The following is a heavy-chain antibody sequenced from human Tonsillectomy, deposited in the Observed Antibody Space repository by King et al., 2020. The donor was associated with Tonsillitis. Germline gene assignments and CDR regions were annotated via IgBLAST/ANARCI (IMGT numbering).Heavy chain of an antibody. CDR3: ARDRGSGSYDAFDY. Sequence: HVQLVESGGGVVQPGRSLRLSCAASGFTFSSYAMHWVRQAPGKGLEWVAVIWYDGSNKYYADSVKGRFTISRDNSKNTLYLQMNSLRAEDTAVYYCARDRGSGSYDAFDYWGQGTLITVSS. J-gene: IGHJ4*02. V-gene: IGHV3-33*08. CDR2: IWYDGSNK. D-gene: IGHD3-10*01. CDR1: GFTFSSYA.